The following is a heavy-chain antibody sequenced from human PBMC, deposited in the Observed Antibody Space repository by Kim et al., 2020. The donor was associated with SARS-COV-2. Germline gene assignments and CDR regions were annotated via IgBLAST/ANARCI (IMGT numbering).Heavy chain of an antibody. Sequence: LKSRVTISVDTSKNQFSLKLSSVTAADTAVYYWARQYRFRFLEYGDYYMDVWGKGTTVTVSS. D-gene: IGHD3-3*01. J-gene: IGHJ6*03. CDR3: ARQYRFRFLEYGDYYMDV. V-gene: IGHV4-59*08.